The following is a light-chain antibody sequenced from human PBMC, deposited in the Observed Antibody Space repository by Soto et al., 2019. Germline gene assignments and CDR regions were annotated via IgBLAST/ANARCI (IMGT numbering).Light chain of an antibody. J-gene: IGKJ5*01. V-gene: IGKV2-28*01. CDR3: MQALQTAIT. Sequence: DIVMTQSPLSLPVTPGEPASISCRSSQSLLHSNGYNYLDWYLQKPGQSPQLLIYLGSNRASGDPDRFSGSESGTDFTLKISRVEAEDVGVYYCMQALQTAITFGQGTRLEIK. CDR2: LGS. CDR1: QSLLHSNGYNY.